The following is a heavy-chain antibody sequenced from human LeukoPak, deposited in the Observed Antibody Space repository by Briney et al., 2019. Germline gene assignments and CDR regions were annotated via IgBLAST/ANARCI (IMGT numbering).Heavy chain of an antibody. CDR3: ARDRVVVVPAAPEQTLFDP. CDR1: GGSISSSSYY. CDR2: IYYSGST. D-gene: IGHD2-2*01. J-gene: IGHJ5*02. V-gene: IGHV4-39*07. Sequence: SETLSLTCTVSGGSISSSSYYWGWIRQPPGKGLEWIGSIYYSGSTYYNPSLKSRVTISVDTSKNQFSLELSSVTAADTAVYYCARDRVVVVPAAPEQTLFDPWGQGTLVTVSS.